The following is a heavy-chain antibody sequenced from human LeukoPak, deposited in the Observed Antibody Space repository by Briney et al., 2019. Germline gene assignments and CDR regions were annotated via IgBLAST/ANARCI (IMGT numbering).Heavy chain of an antibody. CDR3: ARIIAVAAKEVDY. J-gene: IGHJ4*02. CDR1: GYTFTGYY. V-gene: IGHV1-2*06. Sequence: GASVKVSCKASGYTFTGYYMHWVRQAPGQGLEWMGRINPNSGGTNYAQKFQGRVTMTRDTSISTAYMGLSRLRSDDTAVYYCARIIAVAAKEVDYWGQGTLVTVSS. D-gene: IGHD6-19*01. CDR2: INPNSGGT.